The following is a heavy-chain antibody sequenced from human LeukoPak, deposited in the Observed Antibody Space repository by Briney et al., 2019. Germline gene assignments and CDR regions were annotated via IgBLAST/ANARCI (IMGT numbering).Heavy chain of an antibody. CDR1: GFTFSSYE. J-gene: IGHJ1*01. V-gene: IGHV3-48*03. CDR2: ISNSGSAI. Sequence: GGSLGLSCAVSGFTFSSYEMNWVRQAPGKGLEWVSYISNSGSAIYYADSVKGRFTISRDNAKNSLYLHMNSLRAEDTAVYYCARGGGYYYDSSDYYREEFFQHWGQGTLVTVSS. D-gene: IGHD3-22*01. CDR3: ARGGGYYYDSSDYYREEFFQH.